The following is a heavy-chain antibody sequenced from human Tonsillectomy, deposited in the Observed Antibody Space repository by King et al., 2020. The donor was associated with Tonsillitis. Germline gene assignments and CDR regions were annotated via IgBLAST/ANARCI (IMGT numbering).Heavy chain of an antibody. J-gene: IGHJ4*02. CDR1: GFTFSSYS. CDR3: ARGLQLWYYFDY. Sequence: VQLVESGGGLVKPGGSLRLSCAASGFTFSSYSMNWVRQAPGKGLEWVSSISSSSSYIYYADSVKGRFTISRDHAKNSLYLKMNSLRAEDTAVYYCARGLQLWYYFDYWGQGTLVTVSS. D-gene: IGHD5-18*01. CDR2: ISSSSSYI. V-gene: IGHV3-21*01.